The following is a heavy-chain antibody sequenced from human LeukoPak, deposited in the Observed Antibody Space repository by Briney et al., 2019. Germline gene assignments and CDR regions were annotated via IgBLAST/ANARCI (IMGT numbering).Heavy chain of an antibody. CDR2: INPNSGGT. J-gene: IGHJ6*03. D-gene: IGHD6-6*01. CDR1: GYTFTGYY. V-gene: IGHV1-2*02. CDR3: ARDGGIAARDYYYYYMDV. Sequence: GASVKVSCTASGYTFTGYYMHWVRQAPGQGLEWMGWINPNSGGTNYAQKFQGRVTMTRDTSISTAYMELSRLRSDDTAVYYCARDGGIAARDYYYYYMDVWGKGTTVTVSS.